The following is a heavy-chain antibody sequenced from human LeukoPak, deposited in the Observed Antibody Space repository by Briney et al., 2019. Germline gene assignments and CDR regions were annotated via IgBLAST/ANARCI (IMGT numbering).Heavy chain of an antibody. Sequence: SVTVSCKASGGTFSSYAISWVRQAPGQGLEWMGGIIPIFGTANYAQKFQGRVTITTDESTSTAYMELSSLRSEDTAVYYCAREGLPPSWFDPWGQGTLVTVSS. CDR2: IIPIFGTA. CDR1: GGTFSSYA. CDR3: AREGLPPSWFDP. V-gene: IGHV1-69*05. J-gene: IGHJ5*02.